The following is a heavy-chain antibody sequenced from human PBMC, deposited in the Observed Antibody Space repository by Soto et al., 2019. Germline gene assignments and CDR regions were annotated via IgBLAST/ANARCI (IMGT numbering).Heavy chain of an antibody. J-gene: IGHJ4*02. V-gene: IGHV4-39*01. Sequence: LSLTCNVSGGSLSSSSSYWGWIRQPPGRGLEWIAFIYYTGSTYYNPSLKSRVTISIDTSTSQFSLKLRSVTAADTAVFYCARLGGITGDSGASYKFDFWGPGTLVPASS. D-gene: IGHD6-19*01. CDR1: GGSLSSSSSY. CDR3: ARLGGITGDSGASYKFDF. CDR2: IYYTGST.